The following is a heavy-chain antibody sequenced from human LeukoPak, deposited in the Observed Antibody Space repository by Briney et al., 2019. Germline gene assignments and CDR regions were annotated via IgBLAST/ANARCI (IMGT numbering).Heavy chain of an antibody. J-gene: IGHJ6*03. CDR3: ARTPGYYYYYMDV. V-gene: IGHV3-7*03. CDR1: EFTFISYW. Sequence: PGGSLRLSCAASEFTFISYWMTWVRQAPGKGLEWVANIKQDGSEKYYVDSVKGRFTISRDNAKNSLYLQMNSLRAEDTALYYCARTPGYYYYYMDVWGKGTTVTVSS. CDR2: IKQDGSEK.